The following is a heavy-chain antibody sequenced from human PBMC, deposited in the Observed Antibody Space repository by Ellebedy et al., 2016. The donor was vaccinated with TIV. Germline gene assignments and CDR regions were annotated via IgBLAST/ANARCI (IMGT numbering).Heavy chain of an antibody. CDR2: IYYSGST. Sequence: SETLSLTXTVSGGSISSGGYYWSWIRQHPGKGLEWIGYIYYSGSTYYNPSLKSRVTISVDTSKNQFSLKLSSVTAADTAVYYCARVWGRDYMDVWGKGTTVTVSS. J-gene: IGHJ6*03. D-gene: IGHD3-16*01. CDR3: ARVWGRDYMDV. V-gene: IGHV4-31*03. CDR1: GGSISSGGYY.